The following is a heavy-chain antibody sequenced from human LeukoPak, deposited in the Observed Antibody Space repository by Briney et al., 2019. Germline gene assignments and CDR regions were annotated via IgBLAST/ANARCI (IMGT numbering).Heavy chain of an antibody. V-gene: IGHV3-20*04. CDR3: ARGDSSGYYFFDY. Sequence: GGSLRLSCAASGFTVDDYGMSWVRQAPGKGLGWVSGINWNGGSTGYADSVKGRFTISRDNATNSLYLQMNSLRAEDTSLYYWARGDSSGYYFFDYWGQGTLVTVSS. CDR2: INWNGGST. D-gene: IGHD3-22*01. J-gene: IGHJ4*02. CDR1: GFTVDDYG.